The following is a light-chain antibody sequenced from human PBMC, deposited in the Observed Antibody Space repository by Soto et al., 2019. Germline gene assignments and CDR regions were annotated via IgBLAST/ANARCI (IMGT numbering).Light chain of an antibody. J-gene: IGKJ4*01. CDR3: QQLNSYPLT. Sequence: DIQLTQSPSFLSASVGDRVTITCRASQGISSYLAWYQQKPGKAPKLLIYAASTLQSGVPSRFSGSGSGTEFTRTIISLQPEDFATYYCQQLNSYPLTFGGGTKVEIK. V-gene: IGKV1-9*01. CDR1: QGISSY. CDR2: AAS.